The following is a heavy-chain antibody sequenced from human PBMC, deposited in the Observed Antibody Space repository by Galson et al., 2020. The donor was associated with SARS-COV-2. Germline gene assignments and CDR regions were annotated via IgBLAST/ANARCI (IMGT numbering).Heavy chain of an antibody. CDR2: IYNNGRT. V-gene: IGHV4-59*08. CDR1: GGSISGYY. Sequence: SETLSLTCTVSGGSISGYYWSWIRQAPGKGLEWIGYIYNNGRTNYNASLKSRLTISLDTSKNQFSLKLSSVTAADTATYYCARRFCSAGSCTPDAMAVWGKGTTVTVSS. CDR3: ARRFCSAGSCTPDAMAV. J-gene: IGHJ6*04. D-gene: IGHD2-15*01.